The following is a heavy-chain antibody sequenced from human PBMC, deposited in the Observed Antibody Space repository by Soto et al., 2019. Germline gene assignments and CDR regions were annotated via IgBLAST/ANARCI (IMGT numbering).Heavy chain of an antibody. CDR2: MSHSGST. CDR1: GASITSSSYY. V-gene: IGHV4-39*01. D-gene: IGHD1-1*01. J-gene: IGHJ3*02. Sequence: PPETMSLTCTVSGASITSSSYYWGWIRQPPGKGLEWIGSMSHSGSTYYNPSLKSRVTISVDTSKNQFSLNIYSVTAADTALYYCARVERGTVTTVVDAFDIWGPGTMVTVSS. CDR3: ARVERGTVTTVVDAFDI.